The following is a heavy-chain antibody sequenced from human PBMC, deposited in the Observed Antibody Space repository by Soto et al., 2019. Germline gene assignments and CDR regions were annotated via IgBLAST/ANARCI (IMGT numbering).Heavy chain of an antibody. V-gene: IGHV4-34*01. CDR2: INHSGST. CDR3: ARVTGRYYYGMDV. CDR1: GGSFSGYY. Sequence: QVQLQQWGAGLLKPSETLSLTCAVYGGSFSGYYWSWIRQPPGKGLEWIGEINHSGSTNYNPSLKSRVTISVDTSKNLCSLKLSSVTAADTAVYYCARVTGRYYYGMDVWGQGTTVTVSS. J-gene: IGHJ6*01.